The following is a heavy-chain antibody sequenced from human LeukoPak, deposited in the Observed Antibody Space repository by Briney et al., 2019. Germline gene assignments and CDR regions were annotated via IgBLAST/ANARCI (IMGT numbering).Heavy chain of an antibody. CDR1: GFTFSSYA. CDR3: ARDRTVDLAYYYYGMDV. CDR2: ISYDGSNK. J-gene: IGHJ6*02. Sequence: HSGGSLRLSCAASGFTFSSYAMHWVRQAPGKGLEWVAVISYDGSNKYYADSVKGRFTISRDNSKNTLYLQMNSLRAEDTAVYYCARDRTVDLAYYYYGMDVWGQGTTVTVSS. V-gene: IGHV3-30-3*01. D-gene: IGHD5-12*01.